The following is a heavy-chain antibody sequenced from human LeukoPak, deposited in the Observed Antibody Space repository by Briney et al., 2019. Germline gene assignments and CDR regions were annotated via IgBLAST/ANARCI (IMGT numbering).Heavy chain of an antibody. CDR3: ARVVLTGYYFDY. Sequence: GASVKVPCRPSGYTFTAYYMHWVRQAPGQGLEWMGWINPKSSATKYAQRFQGRVTMTWDTSISTAYMELSRLRSDDTAVYYCARVVLTGYYFDYWGQGTLVTVSS. V-gene: IGHV1-2*02. CDR2: INPKSSAT. J-gene: IGHJ4*02. CDR1: GYTFTAYY. D-gene: IGHD3-9*01.